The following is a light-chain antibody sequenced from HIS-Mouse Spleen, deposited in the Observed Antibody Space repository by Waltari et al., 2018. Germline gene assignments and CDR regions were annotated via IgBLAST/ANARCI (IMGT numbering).Light chain of an antibody. CDR1: VLAKKY. CDR3: YSAADNNLGV. Sequence: SYELTQPSSVSVSPGQTARITCSGDVLAKKYARWFQQKPGQAPVLVISKDRERPSGIPARFSDSSSGTTVTLTISGAQVEDEADYYCYSAADNNLGVFGGGTKLTVL. J-gene: IGLJ3*02. CDR2: KDR. V-gene: IGLV3-27*01.